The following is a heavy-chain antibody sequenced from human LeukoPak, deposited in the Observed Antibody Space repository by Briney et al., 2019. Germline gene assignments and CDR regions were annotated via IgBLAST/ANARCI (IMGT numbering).Heavy chain of an antibody. CDR1: GGSISSGGYY. V-gene: IGHV4-30-2*01. CDR2: IYHSGST. CDR3: ASLPPSGITIFGVAPS. Sequence: SQTLSLTCTVSGGSISSGGYYWSWIRQPPGKGLEWIGYIYHSGSTYYNPSLKSRVTISVDRSKNQFSLKLSSVTAADTAVYYCASLPPSGITIFGVAPSWGQGTLVTVSS. D-gene: IGHD3-3*01. J-gene: IGHJ4*02.